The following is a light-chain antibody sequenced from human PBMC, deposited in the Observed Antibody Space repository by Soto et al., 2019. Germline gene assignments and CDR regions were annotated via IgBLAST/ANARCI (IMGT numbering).Light chain of an antibody. J-gene: IGLJ3*02. Sequence: QSVLTQSPSASASLGASVKLTCTLSRGHSNYAIAWHQQHPEKGPRYLMRVDSDGSHTKGDGIPDRFSGSSSGAERYLTISSLQSEDEADYYCQTWGTGWVFGGGTKLTVL. CDR3: QTWGTGWV. V-gene: IGLV4-69*01. CDR1: RGHSNYA. CDR2: VDSDGSH.